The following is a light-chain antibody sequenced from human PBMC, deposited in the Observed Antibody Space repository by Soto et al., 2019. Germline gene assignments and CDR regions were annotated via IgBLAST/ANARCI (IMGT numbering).Light chain of an antibody. Sequence: DIQMTQSPATLTGSLGDRVTITCRASQTISSSLAWYQQTPGKAPKLLIYKASTLKSGVPSRFSGSGSGTEFTLTISSLPPDDFATYYCQHYNSYSEAFGQGTKVDIK. CDR2: KAS. CDR3: QHYNSYSEA. V-gene: IGKV1-5*03. J-gene: IGKJ1*01. CDR1: QTISSS.